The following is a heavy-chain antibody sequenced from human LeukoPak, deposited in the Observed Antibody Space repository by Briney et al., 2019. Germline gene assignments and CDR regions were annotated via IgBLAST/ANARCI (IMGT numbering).Heavy chain of an antibody. V-gene: IGHV1-8*02. CDR3: ARGLRFRGHFVY. CDR1: GYTFTGYY. CDR2: MNPNSGNT. Sequence: ASVKVSCKASGYTFTGYYMHWVRQAPGQGLEWMGWMNPNSGNTGYAQKFQGRVTMTRNTSISTAYMELSSLRSEDTAVYYCARGLRFRGHFVYWGQGTLVTVSS. J-gene: IGHJ4*02. D-gene: IGHD3-10*01.